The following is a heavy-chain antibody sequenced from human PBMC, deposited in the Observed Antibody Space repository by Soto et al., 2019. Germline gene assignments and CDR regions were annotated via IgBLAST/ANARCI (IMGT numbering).Heavy chain of an antibody. CDR1: GGSFSGYY. V-gene: IGHV4-34*01. J-gene: IGHJ4*02. CDR2: INHSGST. CDR3: ASGPRTGYYYDSSGPPLGY. D-gene: IGHD3-22*01. Sequence: SETLSLTCAVYGGSFSGYYWSWIRQPPGKGLEWIGEINHSGSTNYNPSLKSRVTISVDTSKNQFSLKLSSVTAADTAVYYCASGPRTGYYYDSSGPPLGYWGQGTLVTVSS.